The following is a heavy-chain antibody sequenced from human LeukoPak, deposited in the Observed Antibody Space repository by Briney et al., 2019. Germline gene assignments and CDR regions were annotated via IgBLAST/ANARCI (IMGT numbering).Heavy chain of an antibody. V-gene: IGHV4-34*01. D-gene: IGHD2-15*01. Sequence: SETLSRTCAVEGVPFSGYYWIWIRQSPGKGLGWIGEINHSGSTNYHPSLKSRVTLSVDTSKNQSSLKLSSVTAADTAVYYGARGMLRWQLAPHYWGQGTLVTVSS. CDR2: INHSGST. J-gene: IGHJ4*02. CDR3: ARGMLRWQLAPHY. CDR1: GVPFSGYY.